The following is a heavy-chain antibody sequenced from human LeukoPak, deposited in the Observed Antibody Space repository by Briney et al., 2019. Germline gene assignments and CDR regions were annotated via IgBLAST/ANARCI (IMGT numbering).Heavy chain of an antibody. V-gene: IGHV3-30*02. D-gene: IGHD5-24*01. Sequence: GGSLRLSCAASGFTFSNAWMSWVRQAPGKGLEWVAFIRYDGSDKFYADSVKGRFTISRDNVKNTVYLQMNSLRAEDTAVYYCATLEMATITADYWGQGTLVTVSS. CDR1: GFTFSNAW. CDR2: IRYDGSDK. CDR3: ATLEMATITADY. J-gene: IGHJ4*02.